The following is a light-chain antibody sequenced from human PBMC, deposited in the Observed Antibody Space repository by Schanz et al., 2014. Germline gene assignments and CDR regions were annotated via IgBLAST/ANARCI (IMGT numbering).Light chain of an antibody. CDR2: LAS. J-gene: IGKJ5*01. V-gene: IGKV1-39*01. Sequence: DIQMTQSPSSLSASVGDRVTFTCRASQRINTYLNWYQQKPGKAPDLLVYLASTLQSGVPSRFSGSGFGTDFTLTINSLQPDDVGTYYCQQNWIVPITFGQGTRLEIK. CDR3: QQNWIVPIT. CDR1: QRINTY.